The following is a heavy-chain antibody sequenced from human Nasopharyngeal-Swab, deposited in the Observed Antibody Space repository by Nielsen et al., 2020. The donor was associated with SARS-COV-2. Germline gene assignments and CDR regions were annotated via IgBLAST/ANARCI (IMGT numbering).Heavy chain of an antibody. CDR1: GFTFNYFG. CDR2: ISYEGSIR. V-gene: IGHV3-30*18. CDR3: AKSMAYFQLSGTYNLDF. D-gene: IGHD1-1*01. Sequence: LKISCAASGFTFNYFGMHWVRQAPGRGLEWVAFISYEGSIRNYIDSVKGRFTVSRDTSKNTVYLQMNSLRPDDTAVYFCAKSMAYFQLSGTYNLDFWGQGTLVTVSS. J-gene: IGHJ4*02.